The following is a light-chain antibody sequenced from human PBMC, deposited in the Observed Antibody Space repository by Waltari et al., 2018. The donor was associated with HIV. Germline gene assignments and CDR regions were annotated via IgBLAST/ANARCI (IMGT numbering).Light chain of an antibody. J-gene: IGLJ2*01. CDR3: ASWDDSLSIVV. V-gene: IGLV1-47*01. Sequence: QSVLTQPPSASGTPVQRLTLSCSGSSSNVGRNYVYCYQQLPGTAPKVLIFMTTRRPSRVPDRFSASKVGTSASLAISGLRSEDEADYYCASWDDSLSIVVCGGGTKLT. CDR2: MTT. CDR1: SSNVGRNY.